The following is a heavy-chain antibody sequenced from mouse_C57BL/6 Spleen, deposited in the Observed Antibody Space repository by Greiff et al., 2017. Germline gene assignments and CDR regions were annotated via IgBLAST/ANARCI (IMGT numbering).Heavy chain of an antibody. CDR3: ARLGDYDAMDY. Sequence: VQLQQSGPELVKPGASVKISCKASGYAFSSSWMNWVKQRPGKGLEWIRRIYPGDGDTNYNGKFKGKATLTADKSSSTAYMQLSSLTSEDSAVYFCARLGDYDAMDYWGQGTSVTVSS. V-gene: IGHV1-82*01. CDR1: GYAFSSSW. CDR2: IYPGDGDT. J-gene: IGHJ4*01.